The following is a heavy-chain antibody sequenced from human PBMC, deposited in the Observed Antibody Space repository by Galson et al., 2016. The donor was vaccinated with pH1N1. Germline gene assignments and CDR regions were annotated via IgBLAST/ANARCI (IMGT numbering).Heavy chain of an antibody. J-gene: IGHJ6*02. CDR2: IKQDGSEK. V-gene: IGHV3-7*03. Sequence: SLRLSCAASGFTFSTYWMHWVRQAPGKGLEWVANIKQDGSEKYYVDSVKGRFTISRDNGKNSLYLQMKSLRVEDTAFYYCAKDIAYSGYDPVFDFWGQGTTVTVSS. CDR1: GFTFSTYW. D-gene: IGHD5-12*01. CDR3: AKDIAYSGYDPVFDF.